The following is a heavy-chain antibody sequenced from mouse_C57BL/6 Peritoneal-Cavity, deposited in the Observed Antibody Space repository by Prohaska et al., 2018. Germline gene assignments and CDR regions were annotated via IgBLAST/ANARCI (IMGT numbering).Heavy chain of an antibody. CDR3: ARPYHYYGSSHWYFDV. Sequence: HGKSLEWIGDINPNNGGTSYNQKFKGKATLTVDKSSSTAYMELRSLTSEDSAVYYCARPYHYYGSSHWYFDVWGTGTTVTVSS. J-gene: IGHJ1*03. V-gene: IGHV1-26*01. CDR2: INPNNGGT. D-gene: IGHD1-1*01.